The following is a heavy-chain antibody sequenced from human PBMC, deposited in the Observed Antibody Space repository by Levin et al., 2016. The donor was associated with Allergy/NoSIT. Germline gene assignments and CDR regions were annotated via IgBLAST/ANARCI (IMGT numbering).Heavy chain of an antibody. Sequence: GESLKISCTASGFTFSHHAMYWVRQAPGKGLEWVALISYDGSNKYYEDSLRGRFTISRDSSQNTVYLQMNSLRVEDTAMYYCARDPLGCDGYRCPPDYGMDVWGQGTTVTVSS. CDR2: ISYDGSNK. D-gene: IGHD3-16*01. CDR3: ARDPLGCDGYRCPPDYGMDV. J-gene: IGHJ6*02. CDR1: GFTFSHHA. V-gene: IGHV3-30*03.